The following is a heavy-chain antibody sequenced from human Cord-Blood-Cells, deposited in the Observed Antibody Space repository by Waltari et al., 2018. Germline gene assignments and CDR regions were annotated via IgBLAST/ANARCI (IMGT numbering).Heavy chain of an antibody. CDR2: INPNSGGT. J-gene: IGHJ6*02. V-gene: IGHV1-2*02. CDR1: GYTFTGYY. Sequence: QVQLVQSGAEVKKPGASVKVSCQASGYTFTGYYLHWVRQAPGQGREWMGWINPNSGGTNYAQKFQGRVTMTRDTSISTAYMELSRLRSDDTAVYYCARGYSSSYYYYGMDVWGQGTTVTVSS. CDR3: ARGYSSSYYYYGMDV. D-gene: IGHD6-6*01.